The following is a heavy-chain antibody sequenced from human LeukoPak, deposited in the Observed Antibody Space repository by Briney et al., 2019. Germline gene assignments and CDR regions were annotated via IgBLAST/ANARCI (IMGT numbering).Heavy chain of an antibody. V-gene: IGHV4-4*02. CDR1: GGSISSSNW. D-gene: IGHD3-22*01. CDR3: AREETDSSGYYSYYFDY. J-gene: IGHJ4*02. CDR2: IYHSGST. Sequence: SGTLSLTCAVSGGSISSSNWWSWVRQPPGKGLEWIGEIYHSGSTNYNPSLKSRVTISVDTSKNQFSLKLSSVTAADTAVYYCAREETDSSGYYSYYFDYWGQGTLVTVSS.